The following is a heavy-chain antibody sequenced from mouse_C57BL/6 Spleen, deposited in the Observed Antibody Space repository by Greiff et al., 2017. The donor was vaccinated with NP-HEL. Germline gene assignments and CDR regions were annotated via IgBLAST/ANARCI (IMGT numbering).Heavy chain of an antibody. CDR1: GYTFTTYP. CDR2: FHPYNDDT. J-gene: IGHJ1*03. CDR3: ARARYYGSSYWYFDV. D-gene: IGHD1-1*01. V-gene: IGHV1-47*01. Sequence: QVQLKESGAELVKPGASVKMSCKASGYTFTTYPIEWMKQNHGKSLEWIGNFHPYNDDTKYNEKFKGKATLTVEKSSSTVYLELSRLTSDDSAVYYCARARYYGSSYWYFDVWGTGTTVTVSS.